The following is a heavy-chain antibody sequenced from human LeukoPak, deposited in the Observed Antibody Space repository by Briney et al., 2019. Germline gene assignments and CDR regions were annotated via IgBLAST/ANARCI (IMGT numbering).Heavy chain of an antibody. V-gene: IGHV4-39*07. Sequence: PSETLSLTCTVSGGSISSSSYYWGWIRQPPGKGLEWIGSIYYSGSTYYNPSLKSRVTISVDTSKNQFSLKLSSVTAADTAVYYCARGPTYYDFWSGYYGSRKNGAFDIWGQGTMVTVSS. CDR3: ARGPTYYDFWSGYYGSRKNGAFDI. CDR2: IYYSGST. D-gene: IGHD3-3*01. J-gene: IGHJ3*02. CDR1: GGSISSSSYY.